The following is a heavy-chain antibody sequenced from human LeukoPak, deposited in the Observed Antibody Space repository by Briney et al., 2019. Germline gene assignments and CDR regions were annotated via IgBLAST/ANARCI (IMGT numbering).Heavy chain of an antibody. Sequence: SETLSLTCTVSGGSISSSSYYWGWIRQPPGKGLEWIGSISYGGSTYFNPSLKSRVTMSVATSKNQSSLRLSSVTAADTAVYFCASDDYWGQGTLVTVSS. CDR3: ASDDY. CDR1: GGSISSSSYY. J-gene: IGHJ4*02. CDR2: ISYGGST. V-gene: IGHV4-39*01.